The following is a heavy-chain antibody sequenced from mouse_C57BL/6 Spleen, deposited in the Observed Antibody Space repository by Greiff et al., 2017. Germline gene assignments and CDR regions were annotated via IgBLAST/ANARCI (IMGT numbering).Heavy chain of an antibody. Sequence: VQGVESGAELVRPGASVKLSCKASGYTFTDYYINWVKQRPGQGLEWIARIYPGSGNPYYNEKFKGKATLTAEKSSSTAYMQLSSLTSEDSAVYFCGIYYGNPHWYFDVWGTGTTVTVSS. V-gene: IGHV1-76*01. D-gene: IGHD2-1*01. J-gene: IGHJ1*03. CDR1: GYTFTDYY. CDR2: IYPGSGNP. CDR3: GIYYGNPHWYFDV.